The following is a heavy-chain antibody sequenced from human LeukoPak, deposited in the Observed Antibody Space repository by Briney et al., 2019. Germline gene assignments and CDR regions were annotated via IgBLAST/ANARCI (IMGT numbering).Heavy chain of an antibody. CDR1: GSSISSGDYY. V-gene: IGHV4-30-4*01. Sequence: SETLSLTCAVSGSSISSGDYYWSWIRQPPGKCPEWIGYIYYSGSTYYNPSLKSRVTISVDTSKNQFSLKLSSVTAADTAVYYCARSNHFDSSGYTFDYWGQGTLVTVSS. CDR2: IYYSGST. D-gene: IGHD3-22*01. J-gene: IGHJ4*02. CDR3: ARSNHFDSSGYTFDY.